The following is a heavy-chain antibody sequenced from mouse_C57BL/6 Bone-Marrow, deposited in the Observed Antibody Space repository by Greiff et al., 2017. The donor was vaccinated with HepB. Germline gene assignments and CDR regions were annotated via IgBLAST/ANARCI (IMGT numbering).Heavy chain of an antibody. CDR3: ARGKNYGSSLYYAMDY. V-gene: IGHV3-1*01. CDR2: RSYSGST. D-gene: IGHD1-1*01. CDR1: GYSITSGYD. J-gene: IGHJ4*01. Sequence: EVKLQESGPGMVKPSQSLSLPCTVTGYSITSGYDWHWIRHFPGNQLEWMGYRSYSGSTNYNPSLKSRISITHDTSKNHFFLKLNSVTTEDTAPYYCARGKNYGSSLYYAMDYWGQGTSVTVSS.